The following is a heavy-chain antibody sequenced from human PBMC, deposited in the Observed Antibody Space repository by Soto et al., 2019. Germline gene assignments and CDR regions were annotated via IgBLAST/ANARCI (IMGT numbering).Heavy chain of an antibody. J-gene: IGHJ6*02. CDR1: GYTFSSYY. D-gene: IGHD3-22*01. CDR2: INPSGGST. Sequence: GASVKVSCKASGYTFSSYYMHWVRQAPRQGLDWMGIINPSGGSTTYAQKFQGRVTMTRDTSTSTVYMELSSLRNEDTAVYYCARNFLTQYYDSSGYYDYGMDVWGQGTTVTVSS. CDR3: ARNFLTQYYDSSGYYDYGMDV. V-gene: IGHV1-46*01.